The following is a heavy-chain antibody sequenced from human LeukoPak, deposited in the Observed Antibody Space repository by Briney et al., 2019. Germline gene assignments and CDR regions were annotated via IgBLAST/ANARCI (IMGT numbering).Heavy chain of an antibody. J-gene: IGHJ4*02. CDR3: ARAPRGFYDY. Sequence: SETLSLTCAVSGYSIRSGYYWGWIRQPPGKGLEWIGSIYHSGSTYYNPSLKSRVTISVDTSKNQFSLKLSSVTAADTAVYYCARAPRGFYDYWGQGTLVTVSS. CDR1: GYSIRSGYY. CDR2: IYHSGST. V-gene: IGHV4-38-2*01. D-gene: IGHD3-3*01.